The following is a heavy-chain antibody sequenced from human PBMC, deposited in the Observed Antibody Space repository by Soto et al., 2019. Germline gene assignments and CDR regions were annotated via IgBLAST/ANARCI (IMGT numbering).Heavy chain of an antibody. CDR1: GFTFSSYG. CDR2: IWYDGSNK. Sequence: VGSLRLSCAASGFTFSSYGMHWVRQAPGKGLEWVAVIWYDGSNKYYADSVKGRFTISRDNSKNTLYLQMNSLRAEDTAVYYCARAGIAAAGYFQHWGQGTLVTVSS. CDR3: ARAGIAAAGYFQH. D-gene: IGHD6-13*01. J-gene: IGHJ1*01. V-gene: IGHV3-33*01.